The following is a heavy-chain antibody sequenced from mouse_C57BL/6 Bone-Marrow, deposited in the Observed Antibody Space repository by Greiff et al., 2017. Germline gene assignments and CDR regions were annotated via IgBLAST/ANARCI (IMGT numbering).Heavy chain of an antibody. J-gene: IGHJ4*01. Sequence: QVQLQQSGAELMKPGASVKLSCKATGYTFTGYWIEWVKQRPGHGLEWIGEILPGSGSTTYTEKFKGKATFTADTSSNTAYMQLSSLTTEDSAIYYCARSHPYYAMDYGGQGTSVTVSS. V-gene: IGHV1-9*01. CDR2: ILPGSGST. CDR3: ARSHPYYAMDY. CDR1: GYTFTGYW.